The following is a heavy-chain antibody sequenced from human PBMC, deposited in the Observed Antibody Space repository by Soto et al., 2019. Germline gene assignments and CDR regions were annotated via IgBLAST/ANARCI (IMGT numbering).Heavy chain of an antibody. J-gene: IGHJ6*02. Sequence: GGALRLSCAASGFTVTSYYMSWVRQAPGKGLEWVSLIYTGGNTNYADSVKGRFTISRDNSKNTLYLQMNSLRAEDTAVYYCARDYYYGSGNYYRADYYHYGMDVWGQGTTVTVSS. CDR2: IYTGGNT. CDR3: ARDYYYGSGNYYRADYYHYGMDV. V-gene: IGHV3-53*01. CDR1: GFTVTSYY. D-gene: IGHD3-10*01.